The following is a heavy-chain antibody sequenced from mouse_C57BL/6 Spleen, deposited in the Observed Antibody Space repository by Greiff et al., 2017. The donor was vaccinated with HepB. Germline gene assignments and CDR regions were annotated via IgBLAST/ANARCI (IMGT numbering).Heavy chain of an antibody. CDR3: VRSFDY. V-gene: IGHV5-4*01. CDR1: GFTFSSYA. CDR2: ISDGGSYT. Sequence: VQLQQSGGGLVKPGGSLKLSCAASGFTFSSYAMSWVRQTPEKRLEWVATISDGGSYTYYPDNVKGRFTISRDNAKNNLYLQMSHLKSEDTAMYYCVRSFDYWGQGTTLTVSS. J-gene: IGHJ2*01. D-gene: IGHD1-1*01.